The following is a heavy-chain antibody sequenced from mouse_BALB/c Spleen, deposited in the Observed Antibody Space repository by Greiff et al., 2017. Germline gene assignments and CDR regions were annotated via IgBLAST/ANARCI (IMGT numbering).Heavy chain of an antibody. D-gene: IGHD2-1*01. V-gene: IGHV3-6*02. J-gene: IGHJ3*01. CDR1: GYSITSGYY. CDR2: ISYDGSN. CDR3: AGYGNYERVWFAY. Sequence: DVKLVESGPGLVKPSQSLSLTCSVTGYSITSGYYWNWIRQFPGNKLEWMGYISYDGSNNYNPSLKNRISITRDTSKNQFFLKLNSVTTEDTATYYCAGYGNYERVWFAYWGQGTLVTVSA.